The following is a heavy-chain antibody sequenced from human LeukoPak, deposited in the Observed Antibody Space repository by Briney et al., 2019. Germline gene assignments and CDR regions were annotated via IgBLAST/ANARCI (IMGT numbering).Heavy chain of an antibody. Sequence: ASVKVSCKASGYTFTNYYIHWVRQAPGQGLECMGIINPSGGSTSYAQKFQGRVTMARDMSTSTVYMELSSLRSEDTAVYYCARGGVGATTYVWFDPWGQGTLVTVSS. CDR3: ARGGVGATTYVWFDP. V-gene: IGHV1-46*01. CDR1: GYTFTNYY. D-gene: IGHD1-26*01. J-gene: IGHJ5*02. CDR2: INPSGGST.